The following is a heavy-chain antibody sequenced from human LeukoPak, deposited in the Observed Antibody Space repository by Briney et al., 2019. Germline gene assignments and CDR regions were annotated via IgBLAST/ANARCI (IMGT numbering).Heavy chain of an antibody. CDR2: ISAYNGNT. V-gene: IGHV1-18*01. J-gene: IGHJ2*01. D-gene: IGHD6-13*01. CDR3: TTGYSSSWYHYGYFDL. Sequence: GASVKVSCKASGYTFTSYGISWVRQAPGQGLEWMGWISAYNGNTSYAQKLQGRVTMTTDTSTSTAYMELRSLRSDDTAVYYCTTGYSSSWYHYGYFDLWGRGTLVTVSS. CDR1: GYTFTSYG.